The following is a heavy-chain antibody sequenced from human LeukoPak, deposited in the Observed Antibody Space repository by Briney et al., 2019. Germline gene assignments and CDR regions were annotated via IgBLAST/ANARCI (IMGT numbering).Heavy chain of an antibody. D-gene: IGHD1-26*01. J-gene: IGHJ4*02. CDR3: SSTREWELFFDD. V-gene: IGHV3-15*05. Sequence: GGSLRLSCAASGFNFNNAWMTWVRQAPEKGLEWVGRIKSKTDGGTTDYATPVRGRFTVLRGDSKNTLYLQMNSLKTDDTAMYYCSSTREWELFFDDWGQGTLVTVSS. CDR2: IKSKTDGGTT. CDR1: GFNFNNAW.